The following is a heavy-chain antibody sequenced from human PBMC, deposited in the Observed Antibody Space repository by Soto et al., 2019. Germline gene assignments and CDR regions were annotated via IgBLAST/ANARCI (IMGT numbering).Heavy chain of an antibody. CDR2: INPKSGGT. D-gene: IGHD2-8*01. Sequence: QVQLVQSGAEVKKPGASVKVSCKASGYSFTDYHIHWVRQAPGQGLEWLGRINPKSGGTSTAQKFQGWVTMTTDKSISTASMELTRLTSDDTAIYYCARGDSTDCSNGVCSFFYNHDMDVWGPGTTVTVSS. CDR3: ARGDSTDCSNGVCSFFYNHDMDV. V-gene: IGHV1-2*04. CDR1: GYSFTDYH. J-gene: IGHJ6*02.